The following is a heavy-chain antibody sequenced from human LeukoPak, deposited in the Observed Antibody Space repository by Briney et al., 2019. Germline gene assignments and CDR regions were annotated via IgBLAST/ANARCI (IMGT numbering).Heavy chain of an antibody. CDR1: GYTFTGYY. V-gene: IGHV1-2*02. Sequence: SVKVSCKASGYTFTGYYMHWVRQAPGQGLEWMGWINPNSGGTNYAQKFQGRVTMTRDTSISTAYMELSRLRSDDTAVYYCARDYYYDSSGYLFDYWGQGTLVTVSS. CDR2: INPNSGGT. J-gene: IGHJ4*02. D-gene: IGHD3-22*01. CDR3: ARDYYYDSSGYLFDY.